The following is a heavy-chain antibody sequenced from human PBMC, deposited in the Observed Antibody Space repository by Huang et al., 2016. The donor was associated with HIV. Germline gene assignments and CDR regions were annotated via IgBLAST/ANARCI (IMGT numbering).Heavy chain of an antibody. Sequence: QLKLQESGPGQVKPSETLSLTCTVSGDFISSTNYYWGWIRQSPGKGLEWVGSVYQSGSTNYNPSLKSRVTLSVDTSRNQFSLRLNSVTAADTAVYYCASQHIGAAATWFWGRGTQVAVSS. J-gene: IGHJ4*02. CDR1: GDFISSTNYY. CDR3: ASQHIGAAATWF. CDR2: VYQSGST. V-gene: IGHV4-39*01. D-gene: IGHD6-13*01.